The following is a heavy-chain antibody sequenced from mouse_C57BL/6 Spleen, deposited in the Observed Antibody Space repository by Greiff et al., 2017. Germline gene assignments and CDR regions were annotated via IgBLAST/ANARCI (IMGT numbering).Heavy chain of an antibody. CDR2: IWSGGST. D-gene: IGHD2-3*01. J-gene: IGHJ2*01. V-gene: IGHV2-2*01. CDR3: ARNLRDGYYDY. Sequence: VQLQESGPGLVQPSQSLSITCTVSGFSLTSYCVHWVRQSPGKGLEWLGVIWSGGSTDYNAAFISRLSISKDNSKSQVFFKMNSLQADDTAIYYCARNLRDGYYDYWGQGTTLTVSS. CDR1: GFSLTSYC.